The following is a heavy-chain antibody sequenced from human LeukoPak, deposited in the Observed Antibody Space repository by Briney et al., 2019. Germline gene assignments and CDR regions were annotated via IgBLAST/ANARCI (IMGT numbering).Heavy chain of an antibody. J-gene: IGHJ6*03. Sequence: GGSLRLSCAASGFTFDDYAMRWVRQAPGKGLEWVSGISWNSGSIGYADSVKGRFTISRDNAKNSLYLQMNSLRAEDMALYYCAKDSGSTSSYMDVWGKGTTVTVSS. CDR3: AKDSGSTSSYMDV. CDR1: GFTFDDYA. CDR2: ISWNSGSI. D-gene: IGHD2/OR15-2a*01. V-gene: IGHV3-9*03.